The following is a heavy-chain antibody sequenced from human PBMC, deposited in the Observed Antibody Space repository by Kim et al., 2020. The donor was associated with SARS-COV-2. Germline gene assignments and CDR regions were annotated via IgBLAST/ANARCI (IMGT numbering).Heavy chain of an antibody. D-gene: IGHD3-10*01. J-gene: IGHJ4*02. CDR2: ISSSGSTI. CDR3: ARVGSGSGSYNPFDY. V-gene: IGHV3-48*03. CDR1: GFTFSSYE. Sequence: GGSLRLSCAASGFTFSSYEMNWVRQAPGKGLEWVSYISSSGSTIYYADSVKGRFTISRDNAKNSLYLQMNSLRAEDTAVYYCARVGSGSGSYNPFDYWGQGTLVTVSS.